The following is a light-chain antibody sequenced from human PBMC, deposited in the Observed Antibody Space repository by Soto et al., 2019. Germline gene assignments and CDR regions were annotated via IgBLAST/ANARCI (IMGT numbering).Light chain of an antibody. J-gene: IGKJ4*01. CDR1: ESFSNN. CDR2: GAS. Sequence: EIVLTQSPATLSVSQGERATLSCRASESFSNNLAWYQQKPGQAPRLLIFGASARATAIPARFSGSGSGTEFTLTISSLQSEDFAVYYCQQYNKCPLTFGGGTKVEIK. V-gene: IGKV3-15*01. CDR3: QQYNKCPLT.